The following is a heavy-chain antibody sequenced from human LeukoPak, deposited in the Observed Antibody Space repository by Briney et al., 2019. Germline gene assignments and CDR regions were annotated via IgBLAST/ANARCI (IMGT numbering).Heavy chain of an antibody. J-gene: IGHJ4*02. CDR2: IYTGDSDT. Sequence: GEALKTSCCGSGYSFSSYCNGWVRPMPGKGLEVMGIIYTGDSDTRYSPSFQGQVTISADKSINTAYLQWSSLTASDTAMYYCARLYDSSGYYADYSGQGTLVSVSS. CDR3: ARLYDSSGYYADY. D-gene: IGHD3-22*01. CDR1: GYSFSSYC. V-gene: IGHV5-51*01.